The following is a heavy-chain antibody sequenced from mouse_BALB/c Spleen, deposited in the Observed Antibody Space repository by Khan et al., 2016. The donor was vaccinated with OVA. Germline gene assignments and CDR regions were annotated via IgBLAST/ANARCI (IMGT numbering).Heavy chain of an antibody. CDR1: GYTFSSYW. CDR2: ILPGSGRN. Sequence: QVQLKESGAELMKPGASVKISCKATGYTFSSYWIEWVKQRPGHGLEWIGEILPGSGRNNYNEKFKGKATFTADTSSNTAYMQLSNLTSDDSAVYYCARGNYYGSSSRFGYWGQGTLVTVSA. D-gene: IGHD1-1*01. J-gene: IGHJ3*01. V-gene: IGHV1-9*01. CDR3: ARGNYYGSSSRFGY.